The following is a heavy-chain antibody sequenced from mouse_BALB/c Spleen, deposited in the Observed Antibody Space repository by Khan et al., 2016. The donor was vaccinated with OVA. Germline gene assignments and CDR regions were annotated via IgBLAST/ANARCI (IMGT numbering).Heavy chain of an antibody. V-gene: IGHV3-2*02. CDR1: GYSITSDYA. J-gene: IGHJ1*01. CDR2: ISYSGST. Sequence: EVELVESGPGLVKPSQSLSLTCTVTGYSITSDYAWNWIRQFPGNKLEWMGYISYSGSTSYNPSLKSRISITRDTSKNQFFLQLNSVTTGDTATYYCARRAYYANWYFDVWGAGTTVNVSS. D-gene: IGHD1-1*02. CDR3: ARRAYYANWYFDV.